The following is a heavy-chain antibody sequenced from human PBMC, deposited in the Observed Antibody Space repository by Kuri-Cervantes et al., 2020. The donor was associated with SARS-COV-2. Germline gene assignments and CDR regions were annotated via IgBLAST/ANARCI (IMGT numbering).Heavy chain of an antibody. J-gene: IGHJ4*02. Sequence: GSLRLSCAASGFTFSSYGMHWVRQAPGKGLEWVAVIWYDGSNKYYADSVKGRFTISRDNSKNTLYLQMNSLRAEDTAVYYCARDRPEVVPLYYFNSWGQGTLVTVSS. D-gene: IGHD3-22*01. CDR1: GFTFSSYG. V-gene: IGHV3-33*01. CDR2: IWYDGSNK. CDR3: ARDRPEVVPLYYFNS.